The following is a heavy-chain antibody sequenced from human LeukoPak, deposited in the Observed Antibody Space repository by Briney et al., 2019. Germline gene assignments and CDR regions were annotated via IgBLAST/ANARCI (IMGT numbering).Heavy chain of an antibody. D-gene: IGHD3-10*01. V-gene: IGHV3-7*01. Sequence: GGSLRLSCAASGFTFSSHWMSWVRQAPGKGLEWVASVKKDASEESYVDFVKGRFTISRDTKNSLYLQMNSLRVKDTAMYYCTRGPPYGSRSDYFDYWGQGTLVTVSS. CDR3: TRGPPYGSRSDYFDY. J-gene: IGHJ4*02. CDR1: GFTFSSHW. CDR2: VKKDASEE.